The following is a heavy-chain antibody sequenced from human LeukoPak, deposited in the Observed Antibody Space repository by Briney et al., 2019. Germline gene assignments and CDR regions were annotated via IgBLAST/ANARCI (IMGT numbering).Heavy chain of an antibody. V-gene: IGHV3-30*18. Sequence: AGGSLRLSCGAFGFTFSEYVMHWVRQAPGKGLERVASTSYDGRNTYYADSAKGGLTISRDNSKYTLYLQMNIRRAEATAVYDCAKDWGLRIEAGSYCEYWGQGTLVTVSS. CDR1: GFTFSEYV. CDR3: AKDWGLRIEAGSYCEY. J-gene: IGHJ4*02. CDR2: TSYDGRNT. D-gene: IGHD3-10*01.